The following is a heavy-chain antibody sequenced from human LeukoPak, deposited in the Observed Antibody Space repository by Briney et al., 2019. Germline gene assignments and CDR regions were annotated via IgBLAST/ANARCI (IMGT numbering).Heavy chain of an antibody. CDR3: AREYDYVWGSYRRGAFDI. D-gene: IGHD3-16*02. CDR2: ISWNSGGI. CDR1: GFIFDDHA. Sequence: GTSLRLSCAASGFIFDDHAMHWVRQAPGKGLEWVSGISWNSGGIGYVDSVRGRFTITRDNAKNSLYLQMNSLRAEDTAVYYCAREYDYVWGSYRRGAFDIWGQGTMVTVSS. J-gene: IGHJ3*02. V-gene: IGHV3-9*01.